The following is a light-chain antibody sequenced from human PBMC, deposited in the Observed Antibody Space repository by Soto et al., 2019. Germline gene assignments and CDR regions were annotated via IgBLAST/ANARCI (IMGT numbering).Light chain of an antibody. Sequence: DIVLPQPQFSPLVTLEHPAPISCRSIQSLVPGDVNPYLSWLQQRPGQPPRLLIYKVSNRFSGVSDRFSGSGAGTDFTLTISRVEAEDVGVYYCMQFTQFPRTFGQGTKVEIK. CDR3: MQFTQFPRT. CDR1: QSLVPGDVNPY. CDR2: KVS. J-gene: IGKJ1*01. V-gene: IGKV2-24*01.